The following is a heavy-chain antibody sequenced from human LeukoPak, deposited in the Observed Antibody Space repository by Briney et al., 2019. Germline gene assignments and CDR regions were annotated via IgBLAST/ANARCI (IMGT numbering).Heavy chain of an antibody. J-gene: IGHJ5*02. Sequence: SETLSLTCTVSGGSISSYYWNWIRQPPGKGLEWIGSISYSGSTNYNPSLESRVTISVDTSKNQFSLKLSSVTAADTAVYYCARGGYYGSGNDFRFDPWGQGTLVTVSS. CDR1: GGSISSYY. V-gene: IGHV4-59*01. D-gene: IGHD3-10*01. CDR3: ARGGYYGSGNDFRFDP. CDR2: ISYSGST.